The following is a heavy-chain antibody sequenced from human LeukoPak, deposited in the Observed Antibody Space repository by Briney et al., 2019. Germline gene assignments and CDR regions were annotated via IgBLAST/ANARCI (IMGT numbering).Heavy chain of an antibody. D-gene: IGHD3-10*01. J-gene: IGHJ3*02. CDR3: AKGGIWFGELGDAFDI. CDR1: GFTFSSYS. V-gene: IGHV3-21*04. Sequence: PGGSLRLSCAASGFTFSSYSMNWVRQAPGKGLEWVSSISSSSSYIYYADSVKGRFTISRDNAKNTLYLQMNSLRAEDTAVYYCAKGGIWFGELGDAFDIWGQGTMVTVSS. CDR2: ISSSSSYI.